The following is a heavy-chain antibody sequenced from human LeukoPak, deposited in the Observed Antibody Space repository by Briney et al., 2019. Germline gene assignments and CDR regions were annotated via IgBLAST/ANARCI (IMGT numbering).Heavy chain of an antibody. Sequence: PSETLSLTCAVYGGSFSGYYWSWIRQPPGKGLEWIGEINHSGSTNYNPSLKSRVTISVDTSKNQFSLKLSSVTAADTAVYYCAREGIAAARGWFDPWGQGTLVTVSS. CDR3: AREGIAAARGWFDP. CDR2: INHSGST. V-gene: IGHV4-34*01. D-gene: IGHD6-13*01. CDR1: GGSFSGYY. J-gene: IGHJ5*02.